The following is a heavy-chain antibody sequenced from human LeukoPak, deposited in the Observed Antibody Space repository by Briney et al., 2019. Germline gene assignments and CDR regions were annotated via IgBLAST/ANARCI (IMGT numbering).Heavy chain of an antibody. Sequence: GGSLRLSCAASGFTFSSYAMSWVRQAPGKGLEWVSSISSSSSYIYYADSVKGRFTISRDNAKNSLYLQMNSLRAQDTAGDYCARDSGGGGYYYYYNMDVWGKGTTVTVSS. J-gene: IGHJ6*03. CDR2: ISSSSSYI. V-gene: IGHV3-21*01. D-gene: IGHD3-10*01. CDR1: GFTFSSYA. CDR3: ARDSGGGGYYYYYNMDV.